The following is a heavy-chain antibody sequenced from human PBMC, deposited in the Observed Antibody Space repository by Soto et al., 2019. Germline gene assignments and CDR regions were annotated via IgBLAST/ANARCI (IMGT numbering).Heavy chain of an antibody. V-gene: IGHV4-59*01. CDR3: ARSSITPRLFMYPFDY. J-gene: IGHJ4*02. CDR1: GGSISSYY. CDR2: MYNTGST. D-gene: IGHD6-6*01. Sequence: TSETLSLTCTVSGGSISSYYWSWIRQPPGKGLEWIGYMYNTGSTIYNPSLKSRVTISVDTSKNQFSLKPNSVTAADTAVYYCARSSITPRLFMYPFDYWGQGPLVTVS.